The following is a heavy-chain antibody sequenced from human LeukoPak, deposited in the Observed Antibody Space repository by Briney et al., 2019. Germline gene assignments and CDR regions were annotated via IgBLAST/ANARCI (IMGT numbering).Heavy chain of an antibody. D-gene: IGHD5-24*01. CDR3: ATERAGRDGYIVFDY. Sequence: GGSLRLSCAASGFTFSSYWMHWVRQAPGKGLVWVSRINSDGSSTAYADSVKGRFTISRDNARNMLYLQMNSLRAEDTAVYYCATERAGRDGYIVFDYWGQGTLVTVSS. CDR1: GFTFSSYW. J-gene: IGHJ4*02. V-gene: IGHV3-74*01. CDR2: INSDGSST.